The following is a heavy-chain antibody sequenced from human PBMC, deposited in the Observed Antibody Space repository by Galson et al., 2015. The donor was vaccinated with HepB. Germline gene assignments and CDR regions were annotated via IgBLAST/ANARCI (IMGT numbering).Heavy chain of an antibody. D-gene: IGHD5-24*01. CDR2: ISWNSNSI. V-gene: IGHV3-9*01. Sequence: SLRLSCAASGFTFDDYAMYWVRQGPGKGLEWVSGISWNSNSIAYRDSVKGRFTISRDNAKNSLYLQMDSLGVEDTAFYYCVKGKTDLATMWEPCYFDSWGQGVLVTVSS. CDR1: GFTFDDYA. J-gene: IGHJ4*02. CDR3: VKGKTDLATMWEPCYFDS.